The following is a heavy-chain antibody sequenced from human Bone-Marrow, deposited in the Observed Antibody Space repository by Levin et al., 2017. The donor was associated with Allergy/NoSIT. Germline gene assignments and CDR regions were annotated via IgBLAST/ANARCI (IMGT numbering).Heavy chain of an antibody. J-gene: IGHJ6*02. V-gene: IGHV3-33*01. CDR3: AREGIVVVPAARSYYYYGMDV. D-gene: IGHD2-2*01. CDR1: GFTFSSYG. Sequence: GGSLRLSCAASGFTFSSYGMHWVRQAPGKGLEWVAVIWYDGSNKYYADSVKGRFTISRDNSKNTLYLQMNSLRAEDTAVYYCAREGIVVVPAARSYYYYGMDVWGQGTTVTVSS. CDR2: IWYDGSNK.